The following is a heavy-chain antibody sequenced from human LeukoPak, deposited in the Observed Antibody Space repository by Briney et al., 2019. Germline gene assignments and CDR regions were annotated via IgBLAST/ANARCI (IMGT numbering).Heavy chain of an antibody. J-gene: IGHJ4*02. CDR2: ISWNSGSI. CDR1: GFTFDDYA. D-gene: IGHD6-13*01. CDR3: AKDIEGGIAAAGQDY. V-gene: IGHV3-9*01. Sequence: GGSLRLSCAAPGFTFDDYAMHWVRQAPGKGLEWVSGISWNSGSIGYADSVKGRFTISRDNAKNSLYLQMNSLRAEDTALYYCAKDIEGGIAAAGQDYWGQGTLVTVSS.